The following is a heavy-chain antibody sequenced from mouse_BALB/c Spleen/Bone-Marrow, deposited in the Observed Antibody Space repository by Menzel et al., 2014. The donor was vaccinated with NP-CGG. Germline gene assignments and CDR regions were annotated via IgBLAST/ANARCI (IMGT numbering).Heavy chain of an antibody. CDR3: ANYYYGSSLFAY. J-gene: IGHJ3*01. CDR1: GFNIKDTY. Sequence: VQLQQSGAELVKPGASVKLSCTASGFNIKDTYMHWVKQRPEQGLEWIGRIDPANGNTKYDSRFQGKATITADTSSNTAYLQLSSLSSEDTAVYYFANYYYGSSLFAYWGQGTLVSVSA. CDR2: IDPANGNT. D-gene: IGHD1-1*01. V-gene: IGHV14-3*02.